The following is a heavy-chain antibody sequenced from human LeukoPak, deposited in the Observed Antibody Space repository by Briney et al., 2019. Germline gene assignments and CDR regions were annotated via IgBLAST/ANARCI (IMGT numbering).Heavy chain of an antibody. CDR3: ARGPNYDFWSGYYTNYYYYMDL. Sequence: PGRSLRLSCAASGFSFDGYGMHWVRQAPGKGLEWVAGLWYGSDKYYADSVKGRFTISRDTSKKTLYLQMNSLRAEDTAVYYCARGPNYDFWSGYYTNYYYYMDLWGKGTTVTVSS. D-gene: IGHD3-3*01. J-gene: IGHJ6*03. CDR1: GFSFDGYG. V-gene: IGHV3-33*08. CDR2: LWYGSDK.